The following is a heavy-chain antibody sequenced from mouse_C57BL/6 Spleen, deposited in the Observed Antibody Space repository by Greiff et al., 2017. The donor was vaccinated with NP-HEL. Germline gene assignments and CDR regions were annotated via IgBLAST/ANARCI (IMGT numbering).Heavy chain of an antibody. CDR1: GFTFSDHY. CDR2: INYDGSST. D-gene: IGHD1-1*01. CDR3: ARDRITTVPGGYFDV. J-gene: IGHJ1*03. V-gene: IGHV5-16*01. Sequence: EVKVVESEGGLVQPGSSMKLSCTASGFTFSDHYMAWVRQVPEKGLEWVANINYDGSSTYYLDSLKSRFIISRDNAKNILYLQMSSLKSEDTATYYCARDRITTVPGGYFDVWGTGTTVTVSS.